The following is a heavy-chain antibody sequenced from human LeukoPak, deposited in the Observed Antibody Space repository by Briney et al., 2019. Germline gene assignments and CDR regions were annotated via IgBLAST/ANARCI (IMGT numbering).Heavy chain of an antibody. V-gene: IGHV1-18*01. CDR3: ARDRRGTYSSSSGRGFYYYYMDV. Sequence: ASVKVSCKASGYTFTSYGISWVRQAPGQGLEWMGWISAYNGNTNYAQKLQGRVTMTTDTSTSTAYMELRSLRSDDTAVYYCARDRRGTYSSSSGRGFYYYYMDVWGKGTTVTVSS. CDR1: GYTFTSYG. J-gene: IGHJ6*03. CDR2: ISAYNGNT. D-gene: IGHD6-6*01.